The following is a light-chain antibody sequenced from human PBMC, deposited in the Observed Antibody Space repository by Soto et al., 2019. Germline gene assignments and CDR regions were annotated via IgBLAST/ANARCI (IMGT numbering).Light chain of an antibody. Sequence: QSALTQPASASGSPGQSITISCTGTSSDVGGYNSVSWYQQHPGKAPKLMIYDVNNRPSGVSNRFSASKSGNTASLTISVLQADDEADYYCSSYTTSSTYVFGTGTKLTVL. J-gene: IGLJ1*01. CDR1: SSDVGGYNS. V-gene: IGLV2-14*01. CDR2: DVN. CDR3: SSYTTSSTYV.